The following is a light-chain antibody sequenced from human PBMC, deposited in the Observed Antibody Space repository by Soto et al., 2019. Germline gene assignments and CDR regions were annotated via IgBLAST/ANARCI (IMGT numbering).Light chain of an antibody. CDR3: SSYAGSNNEV. CDR1: SSDVGGYNY. J-gene: IGLJ1*01. Sequence: LTQPPSASGSPGQSVTISCTGTSSDVGGYNYVSWYQQHPGKAPKLMIYEVSKRPSGVPDRFSGSKSGNTASLTVSGLQAEDEADYYCSSYAGSNNEVFGTGTKVTVL. CDR2: EVS. V-gene: IGLV2-8*01.